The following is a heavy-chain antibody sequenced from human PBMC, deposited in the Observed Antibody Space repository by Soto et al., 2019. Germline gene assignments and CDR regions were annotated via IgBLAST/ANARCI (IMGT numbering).Heavy chain of an antibody. V-gene: IGHV4-30-4*07. Sequence: SETLSLTCTVSGGSISSESYLWSWIRQPPGEGLEWIGYIHYNGDTYYNPFLKSRVTISVDTSKNQFSLKLSSVTAADTAVYYCARAYCGGDCLLLGHYYYYGMDVWGQGTTVTVSS. J-gene: IGHJ6*02. CDR1: GGSISSESYL. CDR2: IHYNGDT. D-gene: IGHD2-21*02. CDR3: ARAYCGGDCLLLGHYYYYGMDV.